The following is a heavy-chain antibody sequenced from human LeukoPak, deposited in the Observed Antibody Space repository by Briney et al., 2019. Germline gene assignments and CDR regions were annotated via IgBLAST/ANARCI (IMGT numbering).Heavy chain of an antibody. V-gene: IGHV4-4*07. Sequence: SETLSLTCTVSGGSISSYYWSWIRQPAGKGLEWIGRIYTSGSTNYNPSLKSRVTMSVDTSKNQFSLKLSSVTAADTAAYYCARDTHMVRGILHPDAFDIWGQGTMVTVSS. D-gene: IGHD3-10*01. CDR3: ARDTHMVRGILHPDAFDI. CDR2: IYTSGST. CDR1: GGSISSYY. J-gene: IGHJ3*02.